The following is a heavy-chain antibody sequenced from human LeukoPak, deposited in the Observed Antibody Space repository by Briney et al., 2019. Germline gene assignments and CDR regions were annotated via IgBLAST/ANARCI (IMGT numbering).Heavy chain of an antibody. V-gene: IGHV1-18*01. CDR2: ISAYDGNT. Sequence: ASVKVSCKASGYTFTSYGISWVRQAPGQGLEWMGWISAYDGNTNYAQKLQGRVTMTTDTSTSTAYMELRSLRSDDTAVYYCARDQGRARSRYDFCCTEREFDYWGQGTLVTVSS. CDR1: GYTFTSYG. J-gene: IGHJ4*02. CDR3: ARDQGRARSRYDFCCTEREFDY. D-gene: IGHD3-3*01.